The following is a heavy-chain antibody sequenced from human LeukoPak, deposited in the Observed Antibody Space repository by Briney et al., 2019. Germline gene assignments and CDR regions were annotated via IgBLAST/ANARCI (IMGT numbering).Heavy chain of an antibody. CDR1: GGTFSSYA. CDR3: ARVRGVVGGDYYYYMDV. Sequence: GSSVKVSCKASGGTFSSYAISWVRQAPGQGLEWMGGIIPIFGTANHAQKFQGRVTITTDESTSTAYMELSSLRSEDTAVYYCARVRGVVGGDYYYYMDVWGKGTTVTVSS. J-gene: IGHJ6*03. CDR2: IIPIFGTA. V-gene: IGHV1-69*05. D-gene: IGHD4-23*01.